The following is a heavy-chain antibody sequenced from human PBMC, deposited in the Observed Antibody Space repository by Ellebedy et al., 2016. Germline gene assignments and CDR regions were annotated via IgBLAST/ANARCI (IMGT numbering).Heavy chain of an antibody. D-gene: IGHD3-3*01. CDR1: RFTFSDYA. Sequence: GESLKISCAASRFTFSDYAMNWVRQGPGKGLEWVSSISGSGAITNYIDSVKGRFTISRDNSKNTVYLQVNSLSAEDTAIYYCAKSGVISEWRLFHFDFWGQGTVVTVAS. V-gene: IGHV3-23*01. CDR3: AKSGVISEWRLFHFDF. CDR2: ISGSGAIT. J-gene: IGHJ4*02.